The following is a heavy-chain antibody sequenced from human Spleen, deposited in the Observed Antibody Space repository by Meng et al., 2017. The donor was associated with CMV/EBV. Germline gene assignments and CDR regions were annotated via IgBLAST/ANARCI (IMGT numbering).Heavy chain of an antibody. CDR2: IRSTSSTM. J-gene: IGHJ4*02. Sequence: GGSLRLSCAASGFTFDDYGMSWVRQAPGKGLEWVSYIRSTSSTMYYADSVKGRFTIFRDNAKNSLYLQMNSLRAEDTAVYYCASAVGATGPIDNWGQGSLVTVSS. V-gene: IGHV3-48*04. CDR1: GFTFDDYG. D-gene: IGHD1-26*01. CDR3: ASAVGATGPIDN.